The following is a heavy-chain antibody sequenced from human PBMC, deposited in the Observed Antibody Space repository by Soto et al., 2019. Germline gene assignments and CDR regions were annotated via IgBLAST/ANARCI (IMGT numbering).Heavy chain of an antibody. J-gene: IGHJ4*02. CDR1: GASISSTNW. CDR3: ATLPPRIVVVVLPIPT. D-gene: IGHD2-15*01. V-gene: IGHV4-4*02. CDR2: IYHTGST. Sequence: QVQLQESGPRLVKPSGTLSLTCAVSGASISSTNWWTWVRQPPGKGLEWIGEIYHTGSTKYNPSLXRXAXIXXDKPNNQFSLNLSSVTAADTAVYYCATLPPRIVVVVLPIPTWGQGTLVTVSS.